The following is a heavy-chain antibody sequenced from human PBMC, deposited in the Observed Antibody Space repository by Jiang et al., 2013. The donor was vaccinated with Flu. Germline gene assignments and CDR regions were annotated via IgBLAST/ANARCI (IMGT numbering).Heavy chain of an antibody. D-gene: IGHD2-15*01. Sequence: SAISGSGGSTYYADSVKGRLTISRDNSKNTLYLQMNSLRAEDTAVYYCAKSFPVVVVAAFWFDPWGQGTLVTVSS. V-gene: IGHV3-23*01. J-gene: IGHJ5*02. CDR3: AKSFPVVVVAAFWFDP. CDR2: ISGSGGST.